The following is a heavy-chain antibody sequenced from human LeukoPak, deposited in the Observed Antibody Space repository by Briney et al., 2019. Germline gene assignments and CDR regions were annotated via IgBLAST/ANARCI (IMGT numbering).Heavy chain of an antibody. J-gene: IGHJ6*03. CDR3: ARDGYCSSTSCYGYYYMDV. V-gene: IGHV4-39*07. CDR2: IYYSGST. Sequence: SETLSLTCAVSGGSISSSSYYWGWIRQPPGKGLEWIGSIYYSGSTYYNPSLKSRVTISVDTSKNQFSLKLSSVTAADTAVFYCARDGYCSSTSCYGYYYMDVWGKGTTVTVSS. CDR1: GGSISSSSYY. D-gene: IGHD2-2*01.